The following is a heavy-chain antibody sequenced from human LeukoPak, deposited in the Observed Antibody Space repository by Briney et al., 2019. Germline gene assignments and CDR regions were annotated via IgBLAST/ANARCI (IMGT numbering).Heavy chain of an antibody. V-gene: IGHV3-23*01. CDR3: AKGSRAQGYYFDF. CDR2: ISGSGGST. Sequence: GGSLRLSCAASGFTFGNYAMSWVRQAPGKGLEWVSTISGSGGSTYYADSVKGRFTISRDNSKNTLYLQMNSLRAEDTAAYYCAKGSRAQGYYFDFWGQGTLVTVSS. J-gene: IGHJ4*02. D-gene: IGHD3-10*01. CDR1: GFTFGNYA.